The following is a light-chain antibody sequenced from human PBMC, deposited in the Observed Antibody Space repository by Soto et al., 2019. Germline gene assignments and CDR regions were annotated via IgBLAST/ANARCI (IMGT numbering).Light chain of an antibody. CDR2: EVY. CDR1: SSDVGGYNY. Sequence: ALTQPHSASGSPGQSVTISCTGTSSDVGGYNYVSWYQHHPGKAPKLIIYEVYKRPSGVPDRFSGSKSGNTAALTVSGLQAEDEADYYCSSYVGTNSYVFGTGTKVTVL. V-gene: IGLV2-8*01. CDR3: SSYVGTNSYV. J-gene: IGLJ1*01.